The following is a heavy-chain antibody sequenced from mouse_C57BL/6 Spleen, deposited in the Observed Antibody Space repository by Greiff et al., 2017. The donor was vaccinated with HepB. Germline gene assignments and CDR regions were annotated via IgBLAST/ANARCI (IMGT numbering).Heavy chain of an antibody. V-gene: IGHV1-50*01. CDR2: IDPSDSYT. Sequence: QVQLQQPGAELVKPGASVKLSCKASGYTFTSYWMQWVKQRPGQGLEWIGEIDPSDSYTNYNQKFKGKATLTVDTSSSTAYMQLSSLTSEDSAVYNCARGDNYGSSANWGQGTLVTVSA. J-gene: IGHJ3*01. CDR3: ARGDNYGSSAN. CDR1: GYTFTSYW. D-gene: IGHD1-1*01.